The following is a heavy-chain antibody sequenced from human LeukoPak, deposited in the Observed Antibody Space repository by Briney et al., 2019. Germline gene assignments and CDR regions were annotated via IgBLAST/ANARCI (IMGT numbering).Heavy chain of an antibody. J-gene: IGHJ6*04. CDR1: GGTFDSHA. Sequence: ASVKVSCKASGGTFDSHAISRVRQAPGQGLEWMGAIIPMFGTANYAQKFQGRVAIIADKSTSTAYMELSSLRSEDTAVYYCASAQNNHGYVYDGMDVWGKGTTVTVSS. V-gene: IGHV1-69*06. CDR3: ASAQNNHGYVYDGMDV. D-gene: IGHD5-12*01. CDR2: IIPMFGTA.